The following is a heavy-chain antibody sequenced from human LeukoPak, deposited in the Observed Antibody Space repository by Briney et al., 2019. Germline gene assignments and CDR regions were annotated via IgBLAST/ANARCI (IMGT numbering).Heavy chain of an antibody. CDR2: IAANGNDK. CDR3: AREVFFQFDN. V-gene: IGHV3-7*03. Sequence: GGSLRLSCAASGFTFRKYWMAWVRQAPGRGLEWVATIAANGNDKDYEDALQGRFTISRDNTRNSLSLRIDSLRAEDTAQYYCAREVFFQFDNWGQGALVTVSS. CDR1: GFTFRKYW. J-gene: IGHJ4*02.